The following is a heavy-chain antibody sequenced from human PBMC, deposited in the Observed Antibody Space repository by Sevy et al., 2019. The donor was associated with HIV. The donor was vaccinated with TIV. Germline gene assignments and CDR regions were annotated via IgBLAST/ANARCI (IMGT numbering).Heavy chain of an antibody. V-gene: IGHV3-21*01. J-gene: IGHJ3*01. Sequence: GGSLRLSCAASGFTFSSYSMNWVRQAPGTGLEWVSSISGLSNYIYYADSLKGRFTISRDNAKNSLYLQMNSLRAEDTALYYWARTPVAYDAFDLWGQGTMVTVSS. CDR2: ISGLSNYI. CDR3: ARTPVAYDAFDL. D-gene: IGHD2-21*01. CDR1: GFTFSSYS.